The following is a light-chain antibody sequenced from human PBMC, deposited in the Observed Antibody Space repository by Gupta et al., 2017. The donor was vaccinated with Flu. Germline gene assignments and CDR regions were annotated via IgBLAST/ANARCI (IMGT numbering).Light chain of an antibody. CDR3: QQRSSWHRMLT. V-gene: IGKV3-11*01. Sequence: EIVLTQSPATLSLSPGERATLSCRASQSVSTYLAWYQQKPGQAPRLLIYDASNRATGIPDRFSGSGAGTDCTLTISSREPEDFAVYYCQQRSSWHRMLTFGPGTKVDI. J-gene: IGKJ3*01. CDR1: QSVSTY. CDR2: DAS.